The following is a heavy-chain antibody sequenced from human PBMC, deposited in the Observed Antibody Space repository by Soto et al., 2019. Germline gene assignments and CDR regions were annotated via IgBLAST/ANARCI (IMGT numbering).Heavy chain of an antibody. CDR3: AGYYYDSSGYYSGDAFDI. D-gene: IGHD3-22*01. CDR2: IIPIFGTA. V-gene: IGHV1-69*13. CDR1: GGTFSSYA. J-gene: IGHJ3*02. Sequence: SVKVSCKASGGTFSSYAISWVRQAPGQGLEWMGGIIPIFGTANYAQKFQGRVTITADESTSTAYMELSSLRSEDTAVYYCAGYYYDSSGYYSGDAFDIWSQGTMVT.